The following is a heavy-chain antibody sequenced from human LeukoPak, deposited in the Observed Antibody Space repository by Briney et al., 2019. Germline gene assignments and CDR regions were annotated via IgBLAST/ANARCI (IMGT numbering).Heavy chain of an antibody. CDR2: INPNSGGT. J-gene: IGHJ6*03. D-gene: IGHD3-10*01. V-gene: IGHV1-2*02. CDR1: GYTFTGYY. CDR3: ARAMVRGVIPYYMDV. Sequence: ASVKVSCKASGYTFTGYYMHWVRQAPGQGLEWMGWINPNSGGTSYAQKFQGRVTMTRDTSISTAYMELSRLRSDDTAVYYCARAMVRGVIPYYMDVWGKGTTVTISS.